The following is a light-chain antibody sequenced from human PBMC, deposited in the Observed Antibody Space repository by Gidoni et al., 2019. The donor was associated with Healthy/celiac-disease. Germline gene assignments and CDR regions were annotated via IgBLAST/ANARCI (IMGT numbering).Light chain of an antibody. CDR1: QSVSSY. J-gene: IGKJ4*01. V-gene: IGKV3-11*01. CDR3: QQRSNWPALT. CDR2: DAS. Sequence: DIVLTQSPATLSLSPGERATLSCRASQSVSSYLAWYQQKPGQAPRLRIYDASNRATGIPARFSGSGSGKDFTLTISSLEPEDFAVYYCQQRSNWPALTFGGGTKVEIK.